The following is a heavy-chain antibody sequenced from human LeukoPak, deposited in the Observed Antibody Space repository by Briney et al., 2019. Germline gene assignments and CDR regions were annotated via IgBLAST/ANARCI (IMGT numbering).Heavy chain of an antibody. CDR1: VYTFTSYD. Sequence: ASVTVSCKASVYTFTSYDINWVRQATGQGLEWMGWMNPNSGNTGYAQKFQGRVTITRNTSRTTAYMELGSLRSEDTAVYYCARAPRYDFWSGYPYYFDYWGQGTLVTVSS. V-gene: IGHV1-8*03. CDR2: MNPNSGNT. J-gene: IGHJ4*02. D-gene: IGHD3-3*01. CDR3: ARAPRYDFWSGYPYYFDY.